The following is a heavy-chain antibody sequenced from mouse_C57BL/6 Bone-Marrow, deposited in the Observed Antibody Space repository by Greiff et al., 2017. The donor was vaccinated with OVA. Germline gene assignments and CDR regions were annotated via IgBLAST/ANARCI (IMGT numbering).Heavy chain of an antibody. J-gene: IGHJ4*01. CDR3: AKYFIGAMDY. CDR1: GYTFTDYY. CDR2: INPNNGGT. Sequence: VQLQQSGPELVKPGASVKISCKASGYTFTDYYMNWVKQSHGKSLEWIGDINPNNGGTSYNQKFKGKATLTVDKSSSTAYMELRSLTSEDSAVYYCAKYFIGAMDYWGQGTSVTVSS. D-gene: IGHD1-2*01. V-gene: IGHV1-26*01.